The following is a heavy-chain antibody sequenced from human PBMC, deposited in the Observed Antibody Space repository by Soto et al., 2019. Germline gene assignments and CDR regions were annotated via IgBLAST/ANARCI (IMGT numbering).Heavy chain of an antibody. CDR2: ISGSSSGT. V-gene: IGHV3-23*01. D-gene: IGHD6-19*01. Sequence: GGSLRLSCEASGFNIGAYAMNWVRQAPGKGLEWVSGISGSSSGTYYTDSVKGRFTVSRDNSKNTVYLQMNSLRGEDTAVYYCAKDRSENFWVYYYAMDVWGQGTAVTVSS. CDR3: AKDRSENFWVYYYAMDV. J-gene: IGHJ6*02. CDR1: GFNIGAYA.